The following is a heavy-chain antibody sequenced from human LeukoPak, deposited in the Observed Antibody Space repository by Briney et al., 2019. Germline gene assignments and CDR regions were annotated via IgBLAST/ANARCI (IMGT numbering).Heavy chain of an antibody. CDR3: AKDGYYYGSGSYFDY. J-gene: IGHJ4*02. D-gene: IGHD3-10*01. V-gene: IGHV3-9*01. Sequence: PGGSLRLSCAASGFTFDDYAMHWVRQAPGKGLEWVSGISWNSGSIGYADSVKGRFTISRDNAKNSLYLQMNSLRAEDTALYYCAKDGYYYGSGSYFDYWGQGTLVTVSS. CDR2: ISWNSGSI. CDR1: GFTFDDYA.